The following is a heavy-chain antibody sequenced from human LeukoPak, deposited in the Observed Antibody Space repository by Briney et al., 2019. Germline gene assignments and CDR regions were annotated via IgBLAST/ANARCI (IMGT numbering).Heavy chain of an antibody. CDR2: ISGSGGGT. D-gene: IGHD3-16*01. CDR3: ARSQPLPVWGTFYFDY. V-gene: IGHV3-23*01. CDR1: GFTFSSYA. Sequence: PGGSLRLSCAASGFTFSSYAMNWVRQAPGKGLEWVSAISGSGGGTYYADSVKGRFTISRDNSKNTMYLQMNSLRAEDTAVYYCARSQPLPVWGTFYFDYWGQGTLVTVSS. J-gene: IGHJ4*02.